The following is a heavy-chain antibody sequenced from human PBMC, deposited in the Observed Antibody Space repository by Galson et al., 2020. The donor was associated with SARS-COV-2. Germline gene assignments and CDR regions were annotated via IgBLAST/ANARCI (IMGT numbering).Heavy chain of an antibody. Sequence: SQTLSLTCTVSGGSIRSSNYYWGWLRQPPGKGLEWIGSVLNSGTTHYSPSLQSRVTISVDTSKNQFSLNLNSVTAADTAMYYCARDATSSGWYNWFDPWCQGTLVTVSS. J-gene: IGHJ5*02. CDR1: GGSIRSSNYY. V-gene: IGHV4-39*07. CDR2: VLNSGTT. D-gene: IGHD6-19*01. CDR3: ARDATSSGWYNWFDP.